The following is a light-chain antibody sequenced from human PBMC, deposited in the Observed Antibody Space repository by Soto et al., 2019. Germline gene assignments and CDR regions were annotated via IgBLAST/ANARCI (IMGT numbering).Light chain of an antibody. V-gene: IGKV3-15*01. CDR1: QSLYNNY. Sequence: EILLTQSPVTLSLSSGERATLSCTARQSLYNNYLAWYQQKPGQAPRLLIHGASTRATGIPARFSGSGSGTEFTLIISSLQSEDFAVYYCQQYTRWPRTFGQGTKVDIK. J-gene: IGKJ1*01. CDR2: GAS. CDR3: QQYTRWPRT.